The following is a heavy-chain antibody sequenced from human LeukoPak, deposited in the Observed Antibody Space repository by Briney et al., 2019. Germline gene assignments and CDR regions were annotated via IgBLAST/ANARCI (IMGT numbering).Heavy chain of an antibody. CDR3: ARTLSKARAFDI. CDR2: IYTSGST. J-gene: IGHJ3*02. Sequence: SSEPLSLTCTVSGGSISSGRYYWSWIRQPAGQGLEWIGRIYTSGSTNYNPSLKIRVTISVDTSKNQFSLKLSSVTAADTAVYYCARTLSKARAFDIWGQGTMVTVSS. D-gene: IGHD5/OR15-5a*01. V-gene: IGHV4-61*02. CDR1: GGSISSGRYY.